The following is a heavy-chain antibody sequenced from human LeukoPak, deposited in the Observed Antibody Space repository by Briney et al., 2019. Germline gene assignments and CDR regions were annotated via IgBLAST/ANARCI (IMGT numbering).Heavy chain of an antibody. Sequence: VASVKVSCKASGYTFTSYDINWVRQATGQGLEWMGWMNPNSGNTGYAQKFQGRVTMTRNTSISTAYMELSSLRSEDTAVYYCARSYCGGDCWDPTGFDHWGQGTLVTVSS. V-gene: IGHV1-8*01. D-gene: IGHD2-21*02. CDR3: ARSYCGGDCWDPTGFDH. CDR1: GYTFTSYD. CDR2: MNPNSGNT. J-gene: IGHJ4*02.